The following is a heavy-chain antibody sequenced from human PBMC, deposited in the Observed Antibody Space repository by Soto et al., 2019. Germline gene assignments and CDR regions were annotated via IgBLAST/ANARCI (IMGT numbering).Heavy chain of an antibody. CDR1: GGSISSYY. Sequence: PSETLSLTCTVSGGSISSYYWSWIRQPPGKGLEWIGYIYYSGSTNYNPSLKSRVTISVDTSKNQFSLKLSSVTAADTAVYYCARFKRYYYDSSGYYQEPGWFDPWGQGTLVTVLL. J-gene: IGHJ5*02. V-gene: IGHV4-59*01. CDR2: IYYSGST. CDR3: ARFKRYYYDSSGYYQEPGWFDP. D-gene: IGHD3-22*01.